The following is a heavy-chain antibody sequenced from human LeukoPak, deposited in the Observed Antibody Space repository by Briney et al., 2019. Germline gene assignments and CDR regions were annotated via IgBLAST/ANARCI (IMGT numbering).Heavy chain of an antibody. D-gene: IGHD3-3*01. V-gene: IGHV1-18*01. Sequence: ASVKVSCKASGYTFTSYGISWVRQAPGQGLEWMGWISAYNGNTNYAQKFQGRVTMTTDTSTSTAYMELRSLRSDDTAVYYCARDNGYDFWSGYPGGFQHWGQGTLVTVSS. CDR3: ARDNGYDFWSGYPGGFQH. CDR2: ISAYNGNT. J-gene: IGHJ1*01. CDR1: GYTFTSYG.